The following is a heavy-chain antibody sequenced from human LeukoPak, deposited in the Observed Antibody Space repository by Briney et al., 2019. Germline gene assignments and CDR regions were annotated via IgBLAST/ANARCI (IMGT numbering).Heavy chain of an antibody. Sequence: PGGSLRLSCEASGFRFSNYWMSWVREAPGKGLGWGATIKQYGSEKYYVDSVKGRFTISRNNAKTSLFLQMNSLRDEHTAVYYCASGFSTSPYFDYWGQGTLVTVSS. D-gene: IGHD6-6*01. V-gene: IGHV3-7*02. CDR1: GFRFSNYW. CDR3: ASGFSTSPYFDY. J-gene: IGHJ4*02. CDR2: IKQYGSEK.